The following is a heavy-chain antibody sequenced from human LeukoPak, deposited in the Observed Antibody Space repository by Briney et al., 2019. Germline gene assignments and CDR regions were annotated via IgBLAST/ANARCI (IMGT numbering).Heavy chain of an antibody. CDR1: GYIFSDYY. D-gene: IGHD6-19*01. CDR3: ARAMFFNSSGYYPYFEF. CDR2: MNPITGVT. J-gene: IGHJ4*02. V-gene: IGHV1-2*02. Sequence: ASVKVSCKASGYIFSDYYMHWVRQAPGQGLVWMGCMNPITGVTNYAQKFQGRVTMTGDTSISTAYMGLSGLTSDDTATYYCARAMFFNSSGYYPYFEFWGQGTLVTVSS.